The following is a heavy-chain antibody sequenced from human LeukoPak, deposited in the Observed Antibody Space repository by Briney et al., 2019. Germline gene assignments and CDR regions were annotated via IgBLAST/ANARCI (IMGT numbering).Heavy chain of an antibody. CDR3: ARGDGYNLDC. Sequence: SETLSLTCTVSGGSISSGSYYWSWIRQPAGKGLEWIGRIYTSGSTNYNPSLKSRVTVSVDTSKNQFSLKLSSVTAADTAVYYCARGDGYNLDCWGQGTLVTVSS. V-gene: IGHV4-61*02. CDR1: GGSISSGSYY. J-gene: IGHJ4*02. CDR2: IYTSGST. D-gene: IGHD5-24*01.